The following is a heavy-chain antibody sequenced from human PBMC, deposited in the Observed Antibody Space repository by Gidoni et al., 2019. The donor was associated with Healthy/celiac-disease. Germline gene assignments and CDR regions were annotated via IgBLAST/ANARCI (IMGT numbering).Heavy chain of an antibody. CDR1: GVTCDDYG. D-gene: IGHD3-9*01. Sequence: VQLLESGGGVVRPGGSLRRSCAASGVTCDDYGMTWVRQAPGTGLEWVSGINGNGGSTGYADSVKGRFTISRDNAKNSLYLQMSSLRAEDTALYYGARDLYPPGELRYFDWLFQPGVWGKGTTVTVSS. J-gene: IGHJ6*04. CDR2: INGNGGST. V-gene: IGHV3-20*04. CDR3: ARDLYPPGELRYFDWLFQPGV.